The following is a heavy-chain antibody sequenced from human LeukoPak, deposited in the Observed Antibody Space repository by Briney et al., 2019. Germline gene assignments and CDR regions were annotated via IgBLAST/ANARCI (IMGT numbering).Heavy chain of an antibody. V-gene: IGHV3-33*01. Sequence: GGSLRLSCAASGISFSSHGMHWVRQAPGKGLEWVAVIWYDGSNIYYAASVKGRFTISRDNSMNTLYLQMNSLRAEDTALYYCARARNDYDSNGFSFLDYWGQGTLVTVSS. D-gene: IGHD3-22*01. CDR2: IWYDGSNI. CDR3: ARARNDYDSNGFSFLDY. CDR1: GISFSSHG. J-gene: IGHJ4*02.